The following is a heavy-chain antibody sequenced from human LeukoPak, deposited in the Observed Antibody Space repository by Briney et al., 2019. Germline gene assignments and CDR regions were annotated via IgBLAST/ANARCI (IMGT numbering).Heavy chain of an antibody. Sequence: PSETLSLTCTVSGGSISSGSYYWGWIRQPPGKGLEWIGSIYYSGSTYYNPSLKSRVTISVDTSKNQFSLKLSSVTAADTAVYYCARSLMTLSDAFDIWGQGTMVTVSS. CDR3: ARSLMTLSDAFDI. J-gene: IGHJ3*02. V-gene: IGHV4-39*01. D-gene: IGHD2/OR15-2a*01. CDR2: IYYSGST. CDR1: GGSISSGSYY.